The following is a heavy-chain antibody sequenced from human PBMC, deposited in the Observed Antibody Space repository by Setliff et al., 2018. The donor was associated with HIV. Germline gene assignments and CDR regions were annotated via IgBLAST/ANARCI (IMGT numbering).Heavy chain of an antibody. Sequence: ASVKVSCKASGYTSTNYGISWVRQAPGQGLEWMGWISAYNGDTNYAQKFQGRITMTTDTSTSTVHMEVRSLRSDDTAVYYCASGSNSTGWYVGYMDVWDKGTTVTVSS. CDR2: ISAYNGDT. CDR1: GYTSTNYG. CDR3: ASGSNSTGWYVGYMDV. V-gene: IGHV1-18*04. J-gene: IGHJ6*03. D-gene: IGHD6-19*01.